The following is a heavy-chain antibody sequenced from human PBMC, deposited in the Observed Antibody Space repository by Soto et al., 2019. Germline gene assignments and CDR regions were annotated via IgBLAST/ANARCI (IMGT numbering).Heavy chain of an antibody. CDR1: GGTVGIYA. J-gene: IGHJ6*02. D-gene: IGHD2-2*02. CDR2: IIPAFGTT. CDR3: ARVPRQMLYGPTRNGMDV. Sequence: QVQLVQSGAAVSKPGSSVKVSCKASGGTVGIYAIGWVRQAPGQGLEWMGGIIPAFGTTKNAQKFQDRGDMTADESTNTVYMELRGLRFDDTAVYYCARVPRQMLYGPTRNGMDVWGQGTTLIVSS. V-gene: IGHV1-69*01.